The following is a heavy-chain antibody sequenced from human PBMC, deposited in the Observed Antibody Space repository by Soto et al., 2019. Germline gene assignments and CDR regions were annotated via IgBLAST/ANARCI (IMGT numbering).Heavy chain of an antibody. CDR3: ARTLDIVLVPAAPGGFDP. Sequence: SGPTLVNPTQTLTLTCTFSGFSLSTSGVGVGWIRQPPGKALEWLALIYWDDDKRYSPSLKSRLTITKDTSKNQVVLTMTNMDPVDTATYYCARTLDIVLVPAAPGGFDPWGQGTLVTVSS. J-gene: IGHJ5*02. D-gene: IGHD2-2*03. CDR2: IYWDDDK. V-gene: IGHV2-5*02. CDR1: GFSLSTSGVG.